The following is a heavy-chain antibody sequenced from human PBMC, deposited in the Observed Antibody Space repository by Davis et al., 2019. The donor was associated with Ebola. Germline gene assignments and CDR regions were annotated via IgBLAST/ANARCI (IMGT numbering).Heavy chain of an antibody. V-gene: IGHV5-51*01. CDR2: MYPGDSDT. D-gene: IGHD3-10*01. CDR1: GYTFTSYW. Sequence: GESLKISCQGSGYTFTSYWIGWVRQMPGKGLEWMGIMYPGDSDTRYSPSFEGQVTISADKSISTAYLQWSSLKASDTAMYYCARQLNYYGSGFYQLDFWGQGTLVTVSS. J-gene: IGHJ4*02. CDR3: ARQLNYYGSGFYQLDF.